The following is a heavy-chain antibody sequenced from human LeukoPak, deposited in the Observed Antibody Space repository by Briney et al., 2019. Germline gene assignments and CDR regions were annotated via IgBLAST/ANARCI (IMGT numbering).Heavy chain of an antibody. Sequence: PGGSLRLSCAASGFTFSRYSVNWVRQAPGKGLEWVAYIRTSSGGIYYADSVKGRFTISTDTAKNSLYLEMNNLRDGDTAVYYCARDDSWAFDYWGPGILVTVSS. CDR3: ARDDSWAFDY. CDR1: GFTFSRYS. V-gene: IGHV3-48*02. D-gene: IGHD2-21*02. J-gene: IGHJ4*02. CDR2: IRTSSGGI.